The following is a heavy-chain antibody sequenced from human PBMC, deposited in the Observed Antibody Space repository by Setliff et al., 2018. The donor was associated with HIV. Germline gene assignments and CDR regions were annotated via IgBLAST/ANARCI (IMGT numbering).Heavy chain of an antibody. J-gene: IGHJ4*02. CDR1: GGSFSGYY. V-gene: IGHV4-34*01. D-gene: IGHD2-2*01. Sequence: SETLSLTCAVYGGSFSGYYWSWIRQAPGKGLEWIGEIDHSGSTNYNPSLKSRVTISVDTSKNRFSLKLSSVTAADTAVYYCARASSDIPGVDSNYFDDWGQGTLVTVSS. CDR3: ARASSDIPGVDSNYFDD. CDR2: IDHSGST.